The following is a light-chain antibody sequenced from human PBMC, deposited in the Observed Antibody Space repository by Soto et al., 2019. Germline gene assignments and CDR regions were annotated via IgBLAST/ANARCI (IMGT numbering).Light chain of an antibody. J-gene: IGLJ3*02. CDR3: ATWDDRLNGWV. Sequence: QSALTQPPSASGTPGQWVSISCSGSSSNIRSNTVHWYQQLPGAAPKLLMFSNNQRPSGVPERFSGSKSGTSASLAISGLRSEDEADYYCATWDDRLNGWVFGGGTQLTVL. CDR2: SNN. V-gene: IGLV1-44*01. CDR1: SSNIRSNT.